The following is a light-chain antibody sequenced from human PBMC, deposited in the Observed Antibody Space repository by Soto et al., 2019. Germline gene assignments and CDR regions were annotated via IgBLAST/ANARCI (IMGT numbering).Light chain of an antibody. J-gene: IGLJ1*01. CDR2: DVS. Sequence: QSVLTQPRSVSRSPGQSVTISCTGTSSDVGGYNYVSWYHQHPGKVPKLMIYDVSKRPSGVPDRFSGSKSGNMASLTISGLQAEDEADYYCCSYAGSYTFVFGTGTKVTVL. CDR3: CSYAGSYTFV. V-gene: IGLV2-11*01. CDR1: SSDVGGYNY.